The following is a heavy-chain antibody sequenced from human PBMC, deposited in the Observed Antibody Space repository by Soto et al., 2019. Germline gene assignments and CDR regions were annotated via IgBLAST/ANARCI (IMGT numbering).Heavy chain of an antibody. CDR1: GFTFSSYA. Sequence: EVQLLESGGGLVQPGGSLRLSCAASGFTFSSYAMSWVRQATGKGLEWVSAISGRGGSTYYADSVKGRFTISRDNSKNTLYLQMNSLRAEDTAVYYCAKDRYGSGPGMGWGQGTLVTVSS. V-gene: IGHV3-23*01. J-gene: IGHJ4*02. D-gene: IGHD3-10*01. CDR2: ISGRGGST. CDR3: AKDRYGSGPGMG.